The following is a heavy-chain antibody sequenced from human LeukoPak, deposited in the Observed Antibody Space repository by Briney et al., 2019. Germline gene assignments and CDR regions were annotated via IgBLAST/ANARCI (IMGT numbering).Heavy chain of an antibody. CDR1: GGSFSGYY. D-gene: IGHD3-10*01. J-gene: IGHJ5*02. V-gene: IGHV4-34*01. CDR3: ARRTLLWFGELFGRNWFDP. Sequence: SETLSLTCAVYGGSFSGYYRSWIRQPPGKGLEWIGEINHSGSTNYNPSLKSRVTISVDTSKNQFSLKLSSVTAADTAVYYCARRTLLWFGELFGRNWFDPWGQGTLVTVSS. CDR2: INHSGST.